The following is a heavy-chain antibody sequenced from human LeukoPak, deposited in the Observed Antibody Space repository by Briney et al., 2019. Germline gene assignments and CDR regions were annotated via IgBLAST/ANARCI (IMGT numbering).Heavy chain of an antibody. CDR1: GGSIRSSYYY. V-gene: IGHV4-39*07. Sequence: SETLSLTCTVSGGSIRSSYYYWGWIRQPPGKGLEWIGSIYDSGSTYYNPSLKSRVTISVDKSKNQFSLKLSSVTAADTAVYYCARAYGNIVGGNNDYWGQGTLVTVSS. CDR3: ARAYGNIVGGNNDY. CDR2: IYDSGST. D-gene: IGHD1-26*01. J-gene: IGHJ4*02.